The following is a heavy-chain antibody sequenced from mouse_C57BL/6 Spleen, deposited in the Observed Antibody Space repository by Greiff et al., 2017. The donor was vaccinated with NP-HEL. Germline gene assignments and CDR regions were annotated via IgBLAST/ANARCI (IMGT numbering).Heavy chain of an antibody. J-gene: IGHJ4*01. CDR2: IHPNSGST. CDR3: ARNYGNYDLYYYAMDY. Sequence: QVQLQQPGAELVKPGASVKLSCKASGYTFTSYWMHWVKQRPGQGLEWIGMIHPNSGSTNYNEKFKSKATLTVDKSSSTAYMQLSSLTSEDSAVYYCARNYGNYDLYYYAMDYWGQGTSVTVSS. CDR1: GYTFTSYW. V-gene: IGHV1-64*01. D-gene: IGHD2-1*01.